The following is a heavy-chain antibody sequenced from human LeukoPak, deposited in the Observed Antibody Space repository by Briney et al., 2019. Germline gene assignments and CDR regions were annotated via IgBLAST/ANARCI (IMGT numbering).Heavy chain of an antibody. V-gene: IGHV1-46*01. J-gene: IGHJ5*02. CDR2: INPSGGST. CDR3: ARGPEYYDILTGSGRGNWFDP. CDR1: GYTFTSYY. D-gene: IGHD3-9*01. Sequence: ASVKVSFKASGYTFTSYYMHWARQAPGQGLEWMGIINPSGGSTSYAQKFQGRVTMTRDMSTSTVYMELSSLRSEDTAVYYCARGPEYYDILTGSGRGNWFDPGGQGTLATVSS.